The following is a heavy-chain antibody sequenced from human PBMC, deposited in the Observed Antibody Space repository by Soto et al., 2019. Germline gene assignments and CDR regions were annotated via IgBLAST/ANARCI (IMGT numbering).Heavy chain of an antibody. J-gene: IGHJ4*02. CDR1: GFTFRSYA. CDR3: AREGGSYYFDY. CDR2: ISRNGGST. V-gene: IGHV3-64*01. D-gene: IGHD1-26*01. Sequence: EVQVVESGGGLVQPGGSLRLSCAASGFTFRSYAMHWVRQAPGKGLEYVSTISRNGGSTYYANSVKGRFTISRDNSKNTLYLQMGSLRAEDMAVYYCAREGGSYYFDYWCQGTLVTVSS.